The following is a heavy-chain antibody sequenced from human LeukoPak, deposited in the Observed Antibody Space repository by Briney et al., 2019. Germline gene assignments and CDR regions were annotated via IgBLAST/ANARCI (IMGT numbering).Heavy chain of an antibody. Sequence: PSETLSLTCTVSGDSISTDNYFWSWHRQPQGMGWEWIVTICYRGKTYYNPALRRRISLCVNTSKHQFSLGLSSVTAADTAVYYCARHPRGSPFHFWGQGPLVPVSS. J-gene: IGHJ4*02. V-gene: IGHV4-39*01. D-gene: IGHD3-10*01. CDR3: ARHPRGSPFHF. CDR2: ICYRGKT. CDR1: GDSISTDNYF.